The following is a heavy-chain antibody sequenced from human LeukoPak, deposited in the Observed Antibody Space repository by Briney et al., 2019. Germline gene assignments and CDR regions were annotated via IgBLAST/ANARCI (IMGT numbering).Heavy chain of an antibody. J-gene: IGHJ3*02. CDR3: AKEGGSGSYYPFPFDI. D-gene: IGHD3-10*01. CDR1: GFTFSSYA. Sequence: GGSLRLSCAASGFTFSSYAMSWVRQAPGKGLEWVSAISGSGGSTYYADSVKGRFTISRDNSKNTLYLQMNSLRAEDTAVYYCAKEGGSGSYYPFPFDIWGQGTMVTVSS. V-gene: IGHV3-23*01. CDR2: ISGSGGST.